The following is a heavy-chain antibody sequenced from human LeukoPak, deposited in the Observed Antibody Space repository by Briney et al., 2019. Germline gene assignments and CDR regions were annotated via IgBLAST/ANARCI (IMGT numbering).Heavy chain of an antibody. CDR2: INPSGGST. CDR1: GYTFTSYY. Sequence: ASVKVSCKASGYTFTSYYIHWVRQAPGQGLEWMGMINPSGGSTSYAQKFQGRVTMTRDTSTSTVYMELSSLRSEDSAVYYCARSAPQGYCTSTSCYARSAFDIWGRGTMVTVSS. CDR3: ARSAPQGYCTSTSCYARSAFDI. V-gene: IGHV1-46*01. D-gene: IGHD2-2*01. J-gene: IGHJ3*02.